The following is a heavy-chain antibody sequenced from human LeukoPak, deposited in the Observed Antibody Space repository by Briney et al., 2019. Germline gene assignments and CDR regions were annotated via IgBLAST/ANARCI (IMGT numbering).Heavy chain of an antibody. CDR1: GFTFSSYW. Sequence: PGGSLRLSCAASGFTFSSYWMSWVRQAPGEGLEWVANIKQDGGEKYYVDSVKGRFTISRDNAKNSLYLQMNSLRAEDTAVYYCARLVVTVVGVRAYYYYYYMDVWGKGTTVTVSS. CDR2: IKQDGGEK. J-gene: IGHJ6*03. V-gene: IGHV3-7*01. CDR3: ARLVVTVVGVRAYYYYYYMDV. D-gene: IGHD2-15*01.